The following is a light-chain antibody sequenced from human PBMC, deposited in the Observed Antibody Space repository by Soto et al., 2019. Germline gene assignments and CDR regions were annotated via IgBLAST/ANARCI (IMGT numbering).Light chain of an antibody. Sequence: QSALTQPRSVSGSPGQSVTISCTGTSSDVGGYDYVSWYQHHPGKAPKLMIYDVIKRPSGVPDRFSGSKSGNTASLTISGLQADDEADYYCCSYAGIFPWFGGGSKLTVL. CDR3: CSYAGIFPW. CDR2: DVI. V-gene: IGLV2-11*01. CDR1: SSDVGGYDY. J-gene: IGLJ3*02.